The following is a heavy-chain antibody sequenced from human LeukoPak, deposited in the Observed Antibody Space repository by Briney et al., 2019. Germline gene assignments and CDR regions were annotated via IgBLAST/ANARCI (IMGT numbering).Heavy chain of an antibody. D-gene: IGHD6-13*01. Sequence: ASVKVSCKVSGYTLTELSMHWVRQAPGKGLEWMGGFDPEDGETIYAQKFQGRVTMTEDTSTDTAYMELSSLGSEDTAVYYCARVAYSSSRQYYFDYWGQGTLVTVSS. V-gene: IGHV1-24*01. CDR1: GYTLTELS. CDR3: ARVAYSSSRQYYFDY. J-gene: IGHJ4*02. CDR2: FDPEDGET.